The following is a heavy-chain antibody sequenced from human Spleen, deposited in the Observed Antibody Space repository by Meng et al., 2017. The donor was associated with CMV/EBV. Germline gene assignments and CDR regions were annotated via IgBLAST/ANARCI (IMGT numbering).Heavy chain of an antibody. V-gene: IGHV5-51*01. D-gene: IGHD3-3*01. J-gene: IGHJ4*02. CDR1: SVGGNW. CDR3: ARPMGGNSGYYTSFDY. Sequence: SVGGNWSGGGSQMPGKRLGWMGVIYPGDSDARYSPAFQGQVTRSADKSINTAYLQWSSLKASDTAMYFCARPMGGNSGYYTSFDYWGQGTLVTVSS. CDR2: IYPGDSDA.